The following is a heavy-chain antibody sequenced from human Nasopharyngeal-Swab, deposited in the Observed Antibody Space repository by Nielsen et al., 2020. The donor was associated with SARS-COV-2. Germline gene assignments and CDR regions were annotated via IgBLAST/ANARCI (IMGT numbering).Heavy chain of an antibody. J-gene: IGHJ4*02. CDR1: GGSTSSGSYY. D-gene: IGHD2-21*01. Sequence: SETLSLTCTVSGGSTSSGSYYWSWIRQPAGKGLEWIGRIYTSGSTNYNPSLKSRVTISVDTSKNQFSLKLSSVTAADTAVYYCAREAYLKPFDYWGQGTLVTVSS. CDR3: AREAYLKPFDY. V-gene: IGHV4-61*02. CDR2: IYTSGST.